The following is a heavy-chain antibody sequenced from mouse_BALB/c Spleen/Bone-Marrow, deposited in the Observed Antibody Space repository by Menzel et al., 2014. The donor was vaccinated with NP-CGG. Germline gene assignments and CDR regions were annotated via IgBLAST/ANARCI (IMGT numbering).Heavy chain of an antibody. Sequence: EVKLMESGGGLVQPGGSRKLSCAASGFTFSSFGMHWVRQAPEKGLEWVAYISSGSSTIFYADTVKGRFTVSRDNPKNTLFLQMTSLRSEDTAMYYCAREEDGDDFDYWGQGTTLTVSS. D-gene: IGHD3-3*01. CDR2: ISSGSSTI. J-gene: IGHJ2*01. CDR1: GFTFSSFG. CDR3: AREEDGDDFDY. V-gene: IGHV5-17*02.